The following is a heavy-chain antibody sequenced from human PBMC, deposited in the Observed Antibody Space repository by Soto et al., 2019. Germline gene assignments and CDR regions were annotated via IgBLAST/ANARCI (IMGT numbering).Heavy chain of an antibody. V-gene: IGHV1-18*01. CDR3: ARDHYDSSRGGYYFDY. CDR2: ISAYNGNT. CDR1: GYTFTSYG. D-gene: IGHD3-22*01. Sequence: QVQLVQSGAEVKKPWASVKVSCKASGYTFTSYGISWVRQAPGQGLEWMGWISAYNGNTNYAQKLQGRVTMTTDTSTSTDYMELRSLRSDDTAVYYCARDHYDSSRGGYYFDYWGQGTLVTVSS. J-gene: IGHJ4*02.